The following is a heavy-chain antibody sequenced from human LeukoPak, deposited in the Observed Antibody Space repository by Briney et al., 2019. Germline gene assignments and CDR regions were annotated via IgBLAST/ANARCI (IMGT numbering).Heavy chain of an antibody. Sequence: ASVKVSCKASGYTFTGYYMHWVRQTPGQGLKWMGWINPNSGGTNYAQKFQGRVTMTRDTSISTAYMELSRLRSDDTAVYYCARGVVLRYFDWLLHFDYWGQGTLVTVSS. D-gene: IGHD3-9*01. J-gene: IGHJ4*02. CDR3: ARGVVLRYFDWLLHFDY. CDR1: GYTFTGYY. V-gene: IGHV1-2*02. CDR2: INPNSGGT.